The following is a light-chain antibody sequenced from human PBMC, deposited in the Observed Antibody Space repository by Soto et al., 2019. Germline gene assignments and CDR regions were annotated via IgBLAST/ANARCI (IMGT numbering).Light chain of an antibody. J-gene: IGLJ2*01. CDR3: SSYTSSSTLVV. CDR2: DVS. Sequence: QSVLTQPASVSGSPGQSITISCTGTSSDVGGYNYGSWYQQHPGKAHKLLIYDVSNRPSGVSNRFSGSKSGNTASLTISGLQAEDEADYYCSSYTSSSTLVVFGGGTQLTVL. V-gene: IGLV2-14*01. CDR1: SSDVGGYNY.